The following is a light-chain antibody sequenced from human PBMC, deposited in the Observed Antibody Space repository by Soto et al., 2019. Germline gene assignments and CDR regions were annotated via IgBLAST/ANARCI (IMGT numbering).Light chain of an antibody. CDR1: QSVTSNY. CDR3: QQYGSSPGT. Sequence: EIVVTQSPGTLSLSLGERATLSCRASQSVTSNYLAWYQQKPGQAPRLLIFGASIRATGLPDRFSGSGSGTDFTLTISRLEPEDFAVYYCQQYGSSPGTFGQGTKVEIK. J-gene: IGKJ1*01. CDR2: GAS. V-gene: IGKV3-20*01.